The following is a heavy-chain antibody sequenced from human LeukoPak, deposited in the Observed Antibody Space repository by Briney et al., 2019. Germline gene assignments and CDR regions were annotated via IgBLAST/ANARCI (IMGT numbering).Heavy chain of an antibody. J-gene: IGHJ6*03. CDR3: ARLSYKTGDYYYYMDV. D-gene: IGHD1-1*01. CDR1: GYSFTGYY. V-gene: IGHV1-2*02. Sequence: GASVKVSCKASGYSFTGYYMHWVRQAPGQGLEWMGGINPNSDGTSYAQKFQGRVTITADESTSTAYMELSSLRSEDTAVYYCARLSYKTGDYYYYMDVWGKGTTVTISS. CDR2: INPNSDGT.